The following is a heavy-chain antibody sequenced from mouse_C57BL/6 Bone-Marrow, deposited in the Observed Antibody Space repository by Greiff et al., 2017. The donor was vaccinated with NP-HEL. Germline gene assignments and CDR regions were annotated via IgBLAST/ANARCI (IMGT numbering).Heavy chain of an antibody. V-gene: IGHV1-80*01. CDR2: IYPGDGDT. CDR3: ARGAY. Sequence: QVQLQQSGADLVKPGASVKISCKASGYEFSNYWMNWVKQRPGKGLEWIGQIYPGDGDTNYNGKFKDKATLTADKSSSTAYMQVSRLTSGDSAVDFGARGAYWGQGTLVTVSA. CDR1: GYEFSNYW. J-gene: IGHJ3*01.